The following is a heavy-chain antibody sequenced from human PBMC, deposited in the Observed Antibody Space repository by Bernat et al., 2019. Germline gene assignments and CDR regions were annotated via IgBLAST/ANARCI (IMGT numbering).Heavy chain of an antibody. V-gene: IGHV3-7*03. CDR2: IKQDGSEK. D-gene: IGHD2-2*01. J-gene: IGHJ3*02. CDR3: ARTEKYVNTKMYAFDI. Sequence: EGQVVESGGGLVQPGGSLRLSCAASGFTFSNYWMSWVRQAPGKGLEWVANIKQDGSEKHYVDSMKGRFTISRDNAKNSLYLQMNSLRAEDTAVYFCARTEKYVNTKMYAFDIWGQGTMVTVSS. CDR1: GFTFSNYW.